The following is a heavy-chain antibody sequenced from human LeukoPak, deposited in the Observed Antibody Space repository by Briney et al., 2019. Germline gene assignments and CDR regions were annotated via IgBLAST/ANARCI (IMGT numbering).Heavy chain of an antibody. CDR1: GFTSSSYA. V-gene: IGHV4-39*01. Sequence: GSLRLSCAASGFTSSSYAMHWVRQAPGKGLEWIGSIYYSGSTYYNPSLKSRVTISVDTSKNQFSLKLSSVTAADTAVYYCARQFRWFGELSCWLDPWGQGTLVTVSS. CDR3: ARQFRWFGELSCWLDP. D-gene: IGHD3-10*01. CDR2: IYYSGST. J-gene: IGHJ5*02.